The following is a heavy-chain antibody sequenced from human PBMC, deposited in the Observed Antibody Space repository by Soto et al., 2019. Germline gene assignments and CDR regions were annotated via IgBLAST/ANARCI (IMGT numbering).Heavy chain of an antibody. V-gene: IGHV4-59*08. CDR2: IYYSRST. Sequence: SETLSLTCTVSGGSISSYYWSWIRQPPGKGLEWIGYIYYSRSTDYNPSLKSRVTISVDTSKNQFSLKLSSVTAADTAVYYCASLRDTSSWYYAYWGQGTLVTVSS. J-gene: IGHJ4*02. CDR3: ASLRDTSSWYYAY. D-gene: IGHD6-13*01. CDR1: GGSISSYY.